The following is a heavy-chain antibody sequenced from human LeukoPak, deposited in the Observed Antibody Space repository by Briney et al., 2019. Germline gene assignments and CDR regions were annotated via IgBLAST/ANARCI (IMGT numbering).Heavy chain of an antibody. CDR1: GGSISSSSYY. J-gene: IGHJ6*03. Sequence: SETLSLTCTVSGGSISSSSYYWGWIRQPPGKGLEWIGSIYHSGSTYYNPSLKSRVTISVDTSKNQFSLKLSSVTAADTAVYYCARSVGAYYYYYMDVWGKGTTVTVSS. D-gene: IGHD1-26*01. CDR2: IYHSGST. CDR3: ARSVGAYYYYYMDV. V-gene: IGHV4-39*07.